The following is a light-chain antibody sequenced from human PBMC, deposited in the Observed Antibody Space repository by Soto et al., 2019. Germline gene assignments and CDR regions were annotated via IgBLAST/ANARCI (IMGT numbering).Light chain of an antibody. CDR2: TTS. Sequence: DIQMTQSPSSLSASVGDRITITCRASETISNYVNWYQQKPGKAPSLLLYTTSSLHTGVPSRFRGSGSGTDFTLAINSVQPEDFATYYCQESYGCLSLNFGGGTKVERK. V-gene: IGKV1-39*01. CDR1: ETISNY. CDR3: QESYGCLSLN. J-gene: IGKJ4*01.